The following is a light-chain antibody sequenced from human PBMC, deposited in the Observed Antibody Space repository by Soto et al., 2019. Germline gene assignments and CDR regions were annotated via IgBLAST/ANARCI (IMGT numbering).Light chain of an antibody. CDR3: SSFSNSDTPYV. CDR1: SRDIGGYDF. CDR2: DVS. Sequence: QYALAQPASVSGSPGQSITISCAGSSRDIGGYDFVSWYQQHPGEVPKLIIFDVSDRPSGVSDRFSGSKSGDTASLTISGLQVEDEADYYCSSFSNSDTPYVFGTGTKVTVL. V-gene: IGLV2-14*03. J-gene: IGLJ1*01.